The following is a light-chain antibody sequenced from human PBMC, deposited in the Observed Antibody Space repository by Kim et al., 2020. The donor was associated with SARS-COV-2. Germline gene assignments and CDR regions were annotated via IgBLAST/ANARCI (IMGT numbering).Light chain of an antibody. CDR3: QAWDTATHVV. Sequence: SYELTQPPSVSVSPGQTASITCSGDKLGDRYACWYQQRPGRSPVLVIYEDDKRPSGIPERFSGSNSGNTATLTISGTQAMDEADYYCQAWDTATHVVFGGGTKVTVL. CDR1: KLGDRY. J-gene: IGLJ2*01. V-gene: IGLV3-1*01. CDR2: EDD.